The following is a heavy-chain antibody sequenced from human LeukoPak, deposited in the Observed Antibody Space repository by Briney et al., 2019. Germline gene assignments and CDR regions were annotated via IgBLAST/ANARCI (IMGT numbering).Heavy chain of an antibody. D-gene: IGHD4-17*01. V-gene: IGHV1-18*01. CDR3: ARSEDYGDLNWFNP. CDR2: ISAYNGNT. J-gene: IGHJ5*02. CDR1: GYTFTSYG. Sequence: ASVKVSCKASGYTFTSYGISWVRQAPGQGLEWMGWISAYNGNTNYARKLQGRVTMTTDTSTSTAYMELRSLRSDDTAVYYCARSEDYGDLNWFNPWGQGTLVTVSS.